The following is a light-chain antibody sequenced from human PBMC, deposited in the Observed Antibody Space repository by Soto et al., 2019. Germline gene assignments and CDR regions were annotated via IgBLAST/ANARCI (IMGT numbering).Light chain of an antibody. J-gene: IGLJ1*01. CDR1: SSDVGAFNY. Sequence: LTQPASVSGSPGQAITISCSGTSSDVGAFNYVSWYQEQPGKAPKLMIYDVSKRPSGVPDRFSGSKSGNTASLTISGLQAEDEADYYCCSYAGSYSYVFGTGTKVTVL. CDR2: DVS. CDR3: CSYAGSYSYV. V-gene: IGLV2-11*01.